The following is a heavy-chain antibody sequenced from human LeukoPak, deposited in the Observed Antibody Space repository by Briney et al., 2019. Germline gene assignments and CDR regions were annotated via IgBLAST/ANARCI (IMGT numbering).Heavy chain of an antibody. CDR3: ARDHGIFGFRH. CDR2: INPSGGST. V-gene: IGHV1-46*01. D-gene: IGHD3-3*01. Sequence: ASVKVSCKASGYTFTSYSMHWVRQAPGQGLEWMGIINPSGGSTSYAQKFQGRVTMTRDTPTSTVYMELSSLRSEDTAVYYCARDHGIFGFRHWGQGTLVTVSS. CDR1: GYTFTSYS. J-gene: IGHJ1*01.